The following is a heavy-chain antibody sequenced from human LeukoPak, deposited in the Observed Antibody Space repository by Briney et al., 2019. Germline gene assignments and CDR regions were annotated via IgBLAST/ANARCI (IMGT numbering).Heavy chain of an antibody. CDR3: ARVPSIAVAGTIGNIDY. Sequence: SVKVSCKASGGTFSSYAISWVRQAPGQGLEWMGGIIPIFGTANYAQKFQGRVTITADESTSTAYMELSSLRSEDTAVYYCARVPSIAVAGTIGNIDYWGQGTLVTVSS. D-gene: IGHD6-19*01. CDR2: IIPIFGTA. V-gene: IGHV1-69*13. CDR1: GGTFSSYA. J-gene: IGHJ4*02.